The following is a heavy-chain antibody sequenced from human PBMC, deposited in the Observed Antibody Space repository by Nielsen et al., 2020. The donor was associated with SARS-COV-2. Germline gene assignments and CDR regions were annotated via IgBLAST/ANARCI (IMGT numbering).Heavy chain of an antibody. CDR3: SRDLRDLRYFDWSSV. V-gene: IGHV3-21*01. CDR2: ISITNEYI. J-gene: IGHJ6*04. Sequence: GESLKISCAASGFSFSYSTMNWVRQAPGKGLEWVSSISITNEYIYYADSVRGRFTISRDNAKNSLYLQMNSLRAEDTAIYYCSRDLRDLRYFDWSSVLGKGTTVTVSS. D-gene: IGHD3-9*01. CDR1: GFSFSYST.